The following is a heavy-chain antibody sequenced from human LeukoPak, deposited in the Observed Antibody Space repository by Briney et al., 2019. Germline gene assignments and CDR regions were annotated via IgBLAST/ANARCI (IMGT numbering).Heavy chain of an antibody. CDR3: ARVYRNYVNYFDY. J-gene: IGHJ4*02. CDR2: IYYSGGT. V-gene: IGHV4-59*01. D-gene: IGHD1-14*01. CDR1: GGSISTYY. Sequence: PSETLSLTCTVSGGSISTYYWSWIRQPPGKGLEWIGYIYYSGGTNYNPSLKSRVTISVDTSKNQFSLKLSSVTAADTAVYYCARVYRNYVNYFDYWGQGTLVTVSS.